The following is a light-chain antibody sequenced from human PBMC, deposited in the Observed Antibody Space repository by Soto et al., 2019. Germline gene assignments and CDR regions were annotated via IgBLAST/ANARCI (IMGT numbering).Light chain of an antibody. J-gene: IGLJ3*02. CDR2: DVS. Sequence: QSALTQPRSVSGSPGQSVTISCTGTSSDVGGYNFVSWYRQHPGKAPKLIIYDVSKRPSGVPDRFSGSKSGNTASLTISGLQAEDEADYHCCSYAGSYTLWVLGGGTKVTVL. CDR3: CSYAGSYTLWV. V-gene: IGLV2-11*01. CDR1: SSDVGGYNF.